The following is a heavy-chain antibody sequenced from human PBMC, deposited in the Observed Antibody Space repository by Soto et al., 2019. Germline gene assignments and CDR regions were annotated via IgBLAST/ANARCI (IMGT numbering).Heavy chain of an antibody. CDR3: AREGYSSSWYGRNYGMYV. CDR1: GYTFTSYD. J-gene: IGHJ6*02. Sequence: GESLKISCKASGYTFTSYDINWVRQATGQGLEWMGWMNPNSGNTGYAQKFQGRVTMTRNTSISTAYMELSSLRSEDTAVYYCAREGYSSSWYGRNYGMYVWGQGTTVTVSS. V-gene: IGHV1-8*01. CDR2: MNPNSGNT. D-gene: IGHD6-13*01.